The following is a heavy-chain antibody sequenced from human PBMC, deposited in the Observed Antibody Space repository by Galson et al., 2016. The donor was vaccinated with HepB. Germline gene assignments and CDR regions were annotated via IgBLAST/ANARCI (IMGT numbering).Heavy chain of an antibody. J-gene: IGHJ4*02. CDR1: GGSISSYDW. Sequence: SETLSLTCAVSGGSISSYDWWNWIRQAPGKGLEWIGEIYHGGRTIYNPSLKSRVTMSLDKSKNQFSLILSSVTAADTAVYYCAQTGTAFYFDYWGQGTLVTVSS. CDR2: IYHGGRT. V-gene: IGHV4-4*02. CDR3: AQTGTAFYFDY. D-gene: IGHD1-1*01.